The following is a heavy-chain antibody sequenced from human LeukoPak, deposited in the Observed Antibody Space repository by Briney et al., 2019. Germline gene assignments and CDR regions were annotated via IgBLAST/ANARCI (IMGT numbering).Heavy chain of an antibody. CDR1: GVTFSGSA. CDR2: IRSKANSYAT. V-gene: IGHV3-73*01. J-gene: IGHJ6*03. Sequence: GGSLRLSCAASGVTFSGSAMHWVRQASGKGLEWVGRIRSKANSYATAYAASVKGSFTISREDSKNTAYLQMNSLKTEDTAVYYCTTVAGTDYYYYMDVWGKGTTVTVSS. CDR3: TTVAGTDYYYYMDV. D-gene: IGHD6-19*01.